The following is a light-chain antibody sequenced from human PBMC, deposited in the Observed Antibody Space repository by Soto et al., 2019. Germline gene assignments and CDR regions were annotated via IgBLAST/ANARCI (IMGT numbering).Light chain of an antibody. Sequence: EIVLTQSPATVSLSPGERATLSCRASQSVSIYLAWYQQKPGQAPRLLIYDASNRASDIPARFSGSGSETDFTLTISILEPEDFAIYYCQQRSNWPLTFGGGTKVEIK. J-gene: IGKJ4*01. V-gene: IGKV3-11*01. CDR3: QQRSNWPLT. CDR1: QSVSIY. CDR2: DAS.